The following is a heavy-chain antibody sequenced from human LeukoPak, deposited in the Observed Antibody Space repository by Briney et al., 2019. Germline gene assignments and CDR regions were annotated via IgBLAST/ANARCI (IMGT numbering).Heavy chain of an antibody. D-gene: IGHD3-22*01. CDR3: AREDYYDSSGYGY. CDR2: ISSRSSYI. Sequence: GGSLRLSCAASGFTFSSYSVNWVRQAPGKGLEWVSSISSRSSYIYYADSVKGRFTISRDNAKNSLYLQMNSLRAEDTAVYYCAREDYYDSSGYGYWGQGTLVTVSS. J-gene: IGHJ4*02. V-gene: IGHV3-21*06. CDR1: GFTFSSYS.